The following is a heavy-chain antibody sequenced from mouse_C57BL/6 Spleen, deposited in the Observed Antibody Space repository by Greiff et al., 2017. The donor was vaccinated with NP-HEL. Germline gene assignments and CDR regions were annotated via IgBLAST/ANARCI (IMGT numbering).Heavy chain of an antibody. D-gene: IGHD1-1*02. Sequence: EVKVVESGGGLVQPGGSLKLSCAASGFTFSDYYMYWVRQTPEKRLEWVAYISNGGGSTYYPDTVKGRFTISRDNAKNTLYLQMSRLKSEDTAMYYCARHWGGYFDYWGQGTTLTVSS. V-gene: IGHV5-12*01. J-gene: IGHJ2*01. CDR3: ARHWGGYFDY. CDR1: GFTFSDYY. CDR2: ISNGGGST.